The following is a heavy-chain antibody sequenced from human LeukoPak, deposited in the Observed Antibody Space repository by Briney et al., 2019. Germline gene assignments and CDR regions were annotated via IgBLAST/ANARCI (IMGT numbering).Heavy chain of an antibody. CDR3: ATTPGIAAAGGY. D-gene: IGHD6-13*01. V-gene: IGHV4-39*07. Sequence: SGTLSLTCMVSRGSISSSSHYWGWIRQPPGKGLEWIVSIYYSGSTYYNPSLKRRVTISVDTSKNKFSLKLSSVTAADTAVYSSATTPGIAAAGGYWGQGTLVTVSS. CDR1: RGSISSSSHY. CDR2: IYYSGST. J-gene: IGHJ4*02.